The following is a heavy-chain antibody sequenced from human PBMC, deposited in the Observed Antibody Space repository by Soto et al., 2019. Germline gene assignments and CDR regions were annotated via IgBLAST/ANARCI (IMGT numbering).Heavy chain of an antibody. Sequence: EAQLLESGGDLVQPGGSLRLSCAASGFTFSSFGMSWVRQAPGKGLEWVSGISGSGSDTYYADSVKGRFTISRDNSKNTLYLQLSRLRGDDMAVYYCASNSATHDYWGQGTLVTVSS. J-gene: IGHJ4*02. V-gene: IGHV3-23*01. CDR3: ASNSATHDY. CDR2: ISGSGSDT. CDR1: GFTFSSFG.